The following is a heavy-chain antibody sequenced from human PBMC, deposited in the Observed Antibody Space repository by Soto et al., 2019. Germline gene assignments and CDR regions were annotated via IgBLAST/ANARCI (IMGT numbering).Heavy chain of an antibody. CDR3: ARDVLSSSPYFDY. CDR1: DYSFSTYS. V-gene: IGHV1-18*01. Sequence: QVQLVQSGVEVKRPGASVRVSCKASDYSFSTYSLSWVRQAPGQGLEWMGRINPYNGNTNSAQKFQGRVTMTTDTSSSTAYMEMRSMTSDDTAIYYCARDVLSSSPYFDYWGQGTLVPVSS. D-gene: IGHD3-10*02. J-gene: IGHJ4*02. CDR2: INPYNGNT.